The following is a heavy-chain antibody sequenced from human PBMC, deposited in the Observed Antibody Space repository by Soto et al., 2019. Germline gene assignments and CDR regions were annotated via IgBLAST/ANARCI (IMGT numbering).Heavy chain of an antibody. CDR2: IIPILGIA. J-gene: IGHJ4*02. Sequence: QVQLVQSGAEVKKPGSSVKVSCKASGGTFSSYTISWVRQAPGQGLEWMGRIIPILGIANYAQKFQGRVTITADKSASTAYMELSSLRSEDTAVYYCARLSSGWFEFDYWGQGTLVTVSS. CDR1: GGTFSSYT. CDR3: ARLSSGWFEFDY. V-gene: IGHV1-69*02. D-gene: IGHD6-19*01.